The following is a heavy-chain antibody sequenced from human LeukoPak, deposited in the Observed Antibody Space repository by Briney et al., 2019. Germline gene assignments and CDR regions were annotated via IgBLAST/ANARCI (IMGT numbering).Heavy chain of an antibody. CDR3: ARSRDTTAAGNRGWFDP. CDR2: LYYSGTT. D-gene: IGHD6-13*01. Sequence: SETLSLTCTVSGASISSSPHYWGWLRQAPGKGLEWIGTLYYSGTTFYKPSLKSRLTMSVDTSKNQFSLMLTSVTAADTAVYYCARSRDTTAAGNRGWFDPWGQGTLVTVSS. V-gene: IGHV4-39*07. J-gene: IGHJ5*02. CDR1: GASISSSPHY.